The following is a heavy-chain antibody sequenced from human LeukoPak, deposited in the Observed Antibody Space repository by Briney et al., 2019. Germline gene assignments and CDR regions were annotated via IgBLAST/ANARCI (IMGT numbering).Heavy chain of an antibody. J-gene: IGHJ4*02. CDR3: ARGFLFPYYFDY. CDR2: ISGSGGNI. Sequence: RGSLRLSCAASGFTFSSYEMNWVRQAPGKGLEWVSYISGSGGNIYYADSVKGRFTITRDNAKNSLFLQMNSLRAEDTAVYYCARGFLFPYYFDYWGQGTLVTVSS. CDR1: GFTFSSYE. V-gene: IGHV3-48*03.